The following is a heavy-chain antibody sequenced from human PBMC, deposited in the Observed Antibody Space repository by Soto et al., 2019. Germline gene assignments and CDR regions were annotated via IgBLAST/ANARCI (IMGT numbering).Heavy chain of an antibody. CDR1: GLTFRNYW. Sequence: EVQLVESGGGLVQPGGSLRLSCAASGLTFRNYWMTWVRQAPGKGLEWVANIKQDGSEKNYVDSVKGRFTISRDNAKNSLHLQMNSLRDEDTAVYFCAGGGGDLIDYWGQGTLVTVSS. CDR3: AGGGGDLIDY. V-gene: IGHV3-7*01. J-gene: IGHJ4*02. D-gene: IGHD5-12*01. CDR2: IKQDGSEK.